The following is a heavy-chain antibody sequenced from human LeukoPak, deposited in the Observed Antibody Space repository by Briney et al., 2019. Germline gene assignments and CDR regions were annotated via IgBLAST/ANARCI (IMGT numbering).Heavy chain of an antibody. V-gene: IGHV1-2*06. CDR3: ARASDYYDSSGYNHDY. D-gene: IGHD3-22*01. CDR1: GYTFTGYY. Sequence: ASVKVSCKASGYTFTGYYMHWVRQAPGQGLEWMGRINPNSGGTNYAQKFQGRVTMTRDTSISTAYMELSRLRSDDTAVYYCARASDYYDSSGYNHDYWGQGTLVTVSS. J-gene: IGHJ4*02. CDR2: INPNSGGT.